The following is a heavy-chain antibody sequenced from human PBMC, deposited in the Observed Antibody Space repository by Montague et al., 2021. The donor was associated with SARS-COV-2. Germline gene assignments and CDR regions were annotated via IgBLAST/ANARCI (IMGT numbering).Heavy chain of an antibody. Sequence: SQRLSCAASGFTFSSYSMNWVRQAPGKGLEWVSSISSSSSYIYYADSVKGRFTISRDNAKNSLYLQMNSLRAEDTAVYYCVSQEGSIYWGQGTLVTVSS. D-gene: IGHD2/OR15-2a*01. V-gene: IGHV3-21*01. CDR2: ISSSSSYI. CDR1: GFTFSSYS. CDR3: VSQEGSIY. J-gene: IGHJ4*02.